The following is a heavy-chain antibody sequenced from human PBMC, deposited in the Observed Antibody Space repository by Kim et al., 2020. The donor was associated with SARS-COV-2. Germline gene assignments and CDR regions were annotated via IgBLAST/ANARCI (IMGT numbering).Heavy chain of an antibody. J-gene: IGHJ3*02. Sequence: TYNPSLKSRVTITVDTSKNPFSLKLSSVTAADTAVYYCAREATQRAFDIWGQGTMVTVSS. V-gene: IGHV4-59*01. CDR3: AREATQRAFDI. D-gene: IGHD5-12*01.